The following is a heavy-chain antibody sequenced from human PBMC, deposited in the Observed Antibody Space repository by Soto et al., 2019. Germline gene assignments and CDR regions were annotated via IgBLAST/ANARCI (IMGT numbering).Heavy chain of an antibody. D-gene: IGHD3-9*01. V-gene: IGHV4-30-4*01. CDR2: IYYSGST. CDR3: ARDRGDIHCFDP. CDR1: GGSISSGDYY. J-gene: IGHJ5*02. Sequence: SETLSLTCTVSGGSISSGDYYWSWIRQPPGKGLEWIGYIYYSGSTYYNPSLKSRVTISVDTSKNQFSLKLSSVTAADTAVYYCARDRGDIHCFDPWGQGTLVTVSS.